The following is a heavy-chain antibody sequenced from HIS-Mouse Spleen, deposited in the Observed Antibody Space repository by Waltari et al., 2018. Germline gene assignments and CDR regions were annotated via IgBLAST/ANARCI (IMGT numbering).Heavy chain of an antibody. CDR3: AKDKHHAFDY. Sequence: HVQLVESGGGVVQPGRSLRLSCAASGFTFRSYGKHWVRQAPGKGLEWVAVISYDGSNKYYADSVKGRFTISRDNSKNTLYLQMNSLRAEDTAVYYCAKDKHHAFDYWGQGTLVTVSS. CDR1: GFTFRSYG. J-gene: IGHJ4*02. CDR2: ISYDGSNK. V-gene: IGHV3-30*18.